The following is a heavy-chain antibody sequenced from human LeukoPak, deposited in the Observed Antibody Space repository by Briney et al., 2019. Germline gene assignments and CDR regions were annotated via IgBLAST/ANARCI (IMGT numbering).Heavy chain of an antibody. J-gene: IGHJ4*02. CDR2: INHSGYT. CDR1: GVSFDDYY. V-gene: IGHV4-34*01. Sequence: SETLSLTCAVSGVSFDDYYWSWVRQTPGKGLEWFGEINHSGYTNDSPSLKSRVTLSIDTSRQQFSLNLRSVTVADAGIYYCTRMTTGHDYWGQGTLVTVSS. D-gene: IGHD4-17*01. CDR3: TRMTTGHDY.